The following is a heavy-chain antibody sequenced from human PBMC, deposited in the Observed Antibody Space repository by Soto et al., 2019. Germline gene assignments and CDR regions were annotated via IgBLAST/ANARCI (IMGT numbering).Heavy chain of an antibody. J-gene: IGHJ4*02. V-gene: IGHV3-23*01. CDR2: ISVSGGST. CDR3: AKDVSGYSGYGLFDY. D-gene: IGHD5-12*01. Sequence: EVQLLESGGGLVQPGGSLRLSCAASGLTFSSYAMSLVRQAPGKGLEWVSAISVSGGSTYYADSVKGRFTISRDNSKNTLYLQMNSLRAEDTDVYYCAKDVSGYSGYGLFDYWGQGTLFTVSS. CDR1: GLTFSSYA.